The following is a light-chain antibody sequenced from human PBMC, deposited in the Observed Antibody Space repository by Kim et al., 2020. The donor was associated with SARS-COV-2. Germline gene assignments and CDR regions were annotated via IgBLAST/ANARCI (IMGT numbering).Light chain of an antibody. V-gene: IGKV1-5*03. CDR1: QSINIW. Sequence: DIQMTQSPSTLSAFVGDRVTITCRASQSINIWLAWYQQKPGKAPKLLIYKASSLESGVPSRFSGSGSGTEFTLTISSLQPDDFATYYCQQYDTYKTFGQGTKLEI. CDR3: QQYDTYKT. CDR2: KAS. J-gene: IGKJ2*01.